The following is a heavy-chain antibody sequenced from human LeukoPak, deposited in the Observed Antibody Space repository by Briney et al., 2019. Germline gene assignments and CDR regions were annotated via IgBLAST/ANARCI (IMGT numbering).Heavy chain of an antibody. CDR1: GGTFSSYA. J-gene: IGHJ4*02. D-gene: IGHD5-24*01. V-gene: IGHV1-69*01. CDR3: ARDRGDGYNFEY. Sequence: SVKVSCKASGGTFSSYAISWVRQAPGQGLEWMGGIIPIFGTANYAQKFQGRVTITADESTSTAYMEPSSLRSEDTAVYYCARDRGDGYNFEYWGQGTLVTVSS. CDR2: IIPIFGTA.